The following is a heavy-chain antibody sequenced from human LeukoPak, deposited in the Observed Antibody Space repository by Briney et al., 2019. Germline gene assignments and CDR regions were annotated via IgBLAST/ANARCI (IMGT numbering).Heavy chain of an antibody. CDR3: ARGGQGDGYSADEAFDI. V-gene: IGHV6-1*01. J-gene: IGHJ3*02. CDR2: TYYTSKWYN. CDR1: GDSVSRNSS. D-gene: IGHD5-18*01. Sequence: SQTLSLTCAISGDSVSRNSSWNWIRQSPSRGLEWLGRTYYTSKWYNDYVVSVKSRININPDTSKNQFSLQLNSVTPEDTAVYYCARGGQGDGYSADEAFDIWGQGTMVTVS.